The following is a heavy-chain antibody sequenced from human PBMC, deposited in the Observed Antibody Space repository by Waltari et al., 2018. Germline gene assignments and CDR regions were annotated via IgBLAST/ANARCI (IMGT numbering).Heavy chain of an antibody. CDR2: MNPNSGNT. CDR1: GYTFTSDD. V-gene: IGHV1-8*01. CDR3: ARGQSTTVDI. J-gene: IGHJ3*02. D-gene: IGHD4-17*01. Sequence: QVQLVQSGPEVKKPGPSVTVACKACGYTFTSDDINVVRQATGQGLEWMGWMNPNSGNTGYAQKFQGRVTMTRNTSIGTAYMGLSSLGSEDTAVYYCARGQSTTVDIWGQGTMVTVSS.